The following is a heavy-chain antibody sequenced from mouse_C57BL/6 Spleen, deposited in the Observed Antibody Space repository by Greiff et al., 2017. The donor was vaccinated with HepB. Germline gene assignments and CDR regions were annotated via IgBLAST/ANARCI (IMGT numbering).Heavy chain of an antibody. CDR2: IWSGGST. CDR1: GFSLTSYG. CDR3: ARYYGSSYDYAMDY. V-gene: IGHV2-2*01. Sequence: VQLQESGPGLVQPSQSLSITCTVSGFSLTSYGVHWVRQSPGKGLEWLGVIWSGGSTDYNAAFISRLSISKDNSKSQVFFKMNSLQADDTAIYYCARYYGSSYDYAMDYWGQGTSVTVSS. D-gene: IGHD1-1*01. J-gene: IGHJ4*01.